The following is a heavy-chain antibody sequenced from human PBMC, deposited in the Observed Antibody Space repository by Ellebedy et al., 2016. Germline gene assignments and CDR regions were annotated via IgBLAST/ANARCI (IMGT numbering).Heavy chain of an antibody. CDR3: ARGGVAVDGTPLDY. CDR2: IWYDGSNK. Sequence: GESLKISCAASGFTFSSYGMHWVRQAPGKGLEWVAVIWYDGSNKYYADSVKGRFTISRDNSKNTLYLQMNSLRAEDTAVYYCARGGVAVDGTPLDYWGQGTLVTVSS. V-gene: IGHV3-33*08. J-gene: IGHJ4*02. D-gene: IGHD6-19*01. CDR1: GFTFSSYG.